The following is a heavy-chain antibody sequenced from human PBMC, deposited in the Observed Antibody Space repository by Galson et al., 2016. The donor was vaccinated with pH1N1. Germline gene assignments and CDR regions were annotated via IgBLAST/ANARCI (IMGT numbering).Heavy chain of an antibody. D-gene: IGHD3-22*01. CDR3: ARLPYCDTPSCPSDY. CDR2: IYPGDSDT. CDR1: GYSFTSYW. J-gene: IGHJ4*02. Sequence: QSGAEVKKPGESLRISCQGSGYSFTSYWIAWVRQMPGKGLEWMGIIYPGDSDTRYSPSFKGQVTITADKSISTAYLQWSSLRASDTAMYYCARLPYCDTPSCPSDYWGQGTLVTVSS. V-gene: IGHV5-51*03.